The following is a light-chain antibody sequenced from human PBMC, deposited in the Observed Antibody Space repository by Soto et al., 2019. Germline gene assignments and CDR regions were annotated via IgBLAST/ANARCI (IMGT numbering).Light chain of an antibody. J-gene: IGKJ3*01. CDR1: QSVTSD. CDR2: GAS. CDR3: QQYNDWPPIT. V-gene: IGKV3-15*01. Sequence: EVVMTQSPATLSLSPGERATLSCRASQSVTSDFAWYQQKPGQAPRLLLYGASTRATAIPASFSGGGSGTLLILIISILQSDDFGIYYCQQYNDWPPITFGPGTKVDIK.